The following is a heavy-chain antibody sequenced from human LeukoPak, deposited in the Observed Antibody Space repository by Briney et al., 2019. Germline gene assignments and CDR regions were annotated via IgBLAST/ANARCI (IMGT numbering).Heavy chain of an antibody. CDR3: AKLATSDTGETY. V-gene: IGHV1-46*01. CDR1: GYTFTINH. CDR2: INPSGDST. J-gene: IGHJ4*02. D-gene: IGHD3-16*01. Sequence: ASVTVSCKASGYTFTINHIHWVRQAPGQGLEWMGVINPSGDSTTYAQNFQGRVTMTRDTSTSTVYMELRSLRSEDTAIYYCAKLATSDTGETYWGQGTLVTVSS.